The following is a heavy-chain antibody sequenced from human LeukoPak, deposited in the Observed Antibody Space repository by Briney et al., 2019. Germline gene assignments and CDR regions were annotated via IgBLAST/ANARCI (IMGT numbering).Heavy chain of an antibody. CDR1: GGSISSYY. Sequence: SETLSLTSTVSGGSISSYYWSWIRQPPGKGLEWIGYIYYSGSTNYNPSLKSRVTISVDTSKNQFSLKLSSVTAADTAVYYCARTDAGGDWYFDLWGRGTLVTVSS. J-gene: IGHJ2*01. CDR2: IYYSGST. V-gene: IGHV4-59*01. D-gene: IGHD3-10*01. CDR3: ARTDAGGDWYFDL.